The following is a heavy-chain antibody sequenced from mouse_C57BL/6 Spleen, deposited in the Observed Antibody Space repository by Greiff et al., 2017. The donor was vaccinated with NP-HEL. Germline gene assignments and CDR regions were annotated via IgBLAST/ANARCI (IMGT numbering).Heavy chain of an antibody. CDR2: ISDGGSYT. Sequence: EVKLVESGGGLVKPGGSLKLSCAASGFTFSSYAMSWVRQTPEQRLEWVATISDGGSYTYYPDNVKGRFTISRDNAKNNLYLQLSHLKSEDTAMYYGARALYDGYYFDYWGQGTTLTVSS. V-gene: IGHV5-4*03. J-gene: IGHJ2*01. D-gene: IGHD2-3*01. CDR1: GFTFSSYA. CDR3: ARALYDGYYFDY.